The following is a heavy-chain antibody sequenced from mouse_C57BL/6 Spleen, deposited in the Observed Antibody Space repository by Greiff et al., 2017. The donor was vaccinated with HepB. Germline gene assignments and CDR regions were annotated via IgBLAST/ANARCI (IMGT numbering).Heavy chain of an antibody. D-gene: IGHD3-2*02. J-gene: IGHJ4*01. CDR1: GYSITSGYY. V-gene: IGHV3-6*01. CDR2: ISYDGSN. CDR3: ARDRGTAQATDYAMDY. Sequence: EVKLQESGPGLVKPSQSLSLTCSVTGYSITSGYYWNWIRQFPGNKLEWMGYISYDGSNNYNPSLKNRISITRDTSKNQFFLKLNSVTTEDTATYYCARDRGTAQATDYAMDYWGQGTSVTVSS.